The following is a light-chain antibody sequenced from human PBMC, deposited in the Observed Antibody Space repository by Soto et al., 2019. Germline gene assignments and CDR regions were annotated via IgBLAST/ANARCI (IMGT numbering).Light chain of an antibody. Sequence: EIVLTQSPATLSLSPGERATLSCRASQSVSSYLDWYQQKPGQAPRLLIYDASNRATGIPARFSGSGSGTDFTLTIGSLEPEDFAVYYCQQRSNWPPYTFGQGTKLEIK. CDR3: QQRSNWPPYT. V-gene: IGKV3-11*01. CDR2: DAS. CDR1: QSVSSY. J-gene: IGKJ2*01.